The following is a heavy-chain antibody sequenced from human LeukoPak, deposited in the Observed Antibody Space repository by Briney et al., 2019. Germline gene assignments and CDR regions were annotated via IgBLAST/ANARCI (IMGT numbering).Heavy chain of an antibody. V-gene: IGHV3-21*01. CDR1: GFTFSSYS. D-gene: IGHD5-18*01. Sequence: GGSLRLSCAASGFTFSSYSMNWVRQAPGKGLEWVSCITGGSDYIFYADSVRGRFTISRDNAKNSLYLQMNSLRAEDTAVYYCAKELDSYGYQNDYWGQGTLVTVSS. J-gene: IGHJ4*02. CDR2: ITGGSDYI. CDR3: AKELDSYGYQNDY.